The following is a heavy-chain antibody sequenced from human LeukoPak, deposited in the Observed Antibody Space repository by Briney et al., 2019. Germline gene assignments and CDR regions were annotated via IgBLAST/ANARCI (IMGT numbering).Heavy chain of an antibody. D-gene: IGHD6-19*01. CDR3: AREGYSSGWYRFDP. CDR2: IYYSGST. J-gene: IGHJ5*02. Sequence: PSETLSLTCTVSGGSISGYYWSWIRQPPGKGLEWIGYIYYSGSTTYNPSLKSRVTISVDTSKNQFSLKLSSVTAADTAVYYCAREGYSSGWYRFDPWGQGTLVTVSS. V-gene: IGHV4-59*01. CDR1: GGSISGYY.